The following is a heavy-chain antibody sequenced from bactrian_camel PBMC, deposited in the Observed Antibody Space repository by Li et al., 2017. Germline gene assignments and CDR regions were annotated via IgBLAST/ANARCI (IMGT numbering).Heavy chain of an antibody. CDR2: IDSDGTT. V-gene: IGHV3S55*01. J-gene: IGHJ6*01. Sequence: QVQLVESGGGSVQAGGSLRLSCAASGHTFSRNCMGWFRQAPGKERERVARIDSDGTTLCADSVKGRFTISKDKGRNTLVLQMNSLKPDDTAMYYCAVEGGSGGSYFGGRSFGYWGQGTQVTGS. CDR3: AVEGGSGGSYFGGRSFGY. CDR1: GHTFSRNC. D-gene: IGHD2*01.